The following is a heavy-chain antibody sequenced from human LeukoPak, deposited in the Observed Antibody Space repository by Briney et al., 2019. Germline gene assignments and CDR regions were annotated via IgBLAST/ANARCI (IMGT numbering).Heavy chain of an antibody. Sequence: GRSLRLSCAASGFTFNSYGMHWVRQAPGKGLEWVAVIWYDGSNKYYADSVKGRFTISRDNSKNTLYLQMNSLRAEDTAVYYCAKDCQGSSWYSFDYWGQGTLVTVSS. D-gene: IGHD6-13*01. CDR1: GFTFNSYG. CDR3: AKDCQGSSWYSFDY. CDR2: IWYDGSNK. J-gene: IGHJ4*02. V-gene: IGHV3-33*06.